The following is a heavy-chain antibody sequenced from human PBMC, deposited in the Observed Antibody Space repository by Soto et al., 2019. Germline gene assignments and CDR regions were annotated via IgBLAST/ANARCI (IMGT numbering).Heavy chain of an antibody. D-gene: IGHD2-15*01. Sequence: QVQLVQSGAEVKKPGSSVKVSCKASGGTFSSYAISWVLQAPGQGLEWMGGIIPIFGTANYAQKFQGRVTSTADESKSTVSMELSSLRSEDTAVYYCARVVVVVVAAIHYYYGMDVWGQGTTVTVSS. J-gene: IGHJ6*02. CDR1: GGTFSSYA. V-gene: IGHV1-69*12. CDR3: ARVVVVVVAAIHYYYGMDV. CDR2: IIPIFGTA.